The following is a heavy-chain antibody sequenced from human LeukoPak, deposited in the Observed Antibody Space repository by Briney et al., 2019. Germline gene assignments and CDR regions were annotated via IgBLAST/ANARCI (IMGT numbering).Heavy chain of an antibody. Sequence: GRSLRLSCAASGFTFSSYGMHWVRQAPGKGLEWVAVISYDGSNKYYADSVKGRFTISRDNSKNTLYLQMNSLRAEDTAVYYCVISGYWGQGTLVTVSS. J-gene: IGHJ4*02. CDR3: VISGY. V-gene: IGHV3-30*03. CDR2: ISYDGSNK. CDR1: GFTFSSYG.